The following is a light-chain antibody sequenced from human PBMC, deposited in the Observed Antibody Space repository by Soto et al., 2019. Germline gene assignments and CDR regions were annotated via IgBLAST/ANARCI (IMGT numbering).Light chain of an antibody. CDR1: SSDVGGFNY. Sequence: QSALPQPDSVSGSPGQSITISCTGTSSDVGGFNYVSWYQQYPGEAPKLLIYEVSNRPSGVSSRFSGSKSGNTASLTISGLQADDEGDYYCSSFTTSNTWVFGGGTKLTRP. V-gene: IGLV2-14*01. J-gene: IGLJ3*02. CDR3: SSFTTSNTWV. CDR2: EVS.